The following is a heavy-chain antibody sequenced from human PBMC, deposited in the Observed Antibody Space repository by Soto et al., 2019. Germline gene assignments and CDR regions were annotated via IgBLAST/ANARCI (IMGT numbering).Heavy chain of an antibody. CDR1: GFTFSSYS. CDR2: ISSSSSYI. CDR3: ASQPQQDRYSGYYYGMDV. J-gene: IGHJ6*02. Sequence: PGGSLRLSCAASGFTFSSYSMNWVRQAPGKGLEWVSSISSSSSYIYYADSVKGRFTISRDNAKNSLYLQMNSLRAEDTAVYYCASQPQQDRYSGYYYGMDVWGQGTTVTVSS. D-gene: IGHD5-12*01. V-gene: IGHV3-21*01.